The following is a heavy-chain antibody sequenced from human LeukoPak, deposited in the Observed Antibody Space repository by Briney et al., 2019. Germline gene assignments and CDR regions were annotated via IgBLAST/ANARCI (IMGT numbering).Heavy chain of an antibody. CDR3: ARRSVVTAINFDAFDF. D-gene: IGHD2-21*02. CDR2: IYYSGST. Sequence: SETLSLTCTVSGGSISSYYWSWIRQPPGKGLEWIGYIYYSGSTNYNPSLKSRVTISGDTSKNQISLNLSSVTAADTAVYYCARRSVVTAINFDAFDFWGQGTMVTVSS. J-gene: IGHJ3*01. CDR1: GGSISSYY. V-gene: IGHV4-59*01.